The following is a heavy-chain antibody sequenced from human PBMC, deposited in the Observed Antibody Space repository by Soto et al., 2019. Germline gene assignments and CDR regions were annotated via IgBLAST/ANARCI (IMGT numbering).Heavy chain of an antibody. Sequence: QVQLVQSGAEVKKPGASVKVSCKASGYTFTSYDNNWVRQATGQGLEWMGWMNPNSGNTGYAQKFQGRVTMTRNTSISPFNMELSSMGSADTAVYYCAKLDCISTSCRDEYFQHWGQGSLVTVSS. CDR3: AKLDCISTSCRDEYFQH. V-gene: IGHV1-8*01. J-gene: IGHJ1*01. CDR2: MNPNSGNT. CDR1: GYTFTSYD. D-gene: IGHD2-2*01.